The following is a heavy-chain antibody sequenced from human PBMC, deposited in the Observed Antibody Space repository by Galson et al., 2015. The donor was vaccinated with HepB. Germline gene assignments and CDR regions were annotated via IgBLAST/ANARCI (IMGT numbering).Heavy chain of an antibody. Sequence: SLRLSCAASGFTFANYGMHWVRQAPGKGLEWVALIWYDGSREFYSDSVKGRFTISRDSSKNTVFLQMNSLRGDDTAVYYCAKDSPAYFDHWGQGTLVTVSS. CDR1: GFTFANYG. J-gene: IGHJ4*02. CDR3: AKDSPAYFDH. V-gene: IGHV3-33*04. CDR2: IWYDGSRE.